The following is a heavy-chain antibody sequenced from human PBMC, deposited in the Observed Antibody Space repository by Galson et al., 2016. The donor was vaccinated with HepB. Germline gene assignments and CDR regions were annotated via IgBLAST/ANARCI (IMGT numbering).Heavy chain of an antibody. V-gene: IGHV6-1*01. J-gene: IGHJ6*02. CDR2: TFYRSKWYN. CDR3: ASFRDYYYGMDV. Sequence: CAISGDSVSGNSVAWNWIRQSPSRGLEWLGRTFYRSKWYNAYAVSVKSRITITPDTSKNQFSLQLNSVTPEDTAVYYCASFRDYYYGMDVWGQGTTVSVSS. CDR1: GDSVSGNSVA.